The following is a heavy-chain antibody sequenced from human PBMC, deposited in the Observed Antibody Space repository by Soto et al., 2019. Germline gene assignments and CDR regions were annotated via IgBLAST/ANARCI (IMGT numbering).Heavy chain of an antibody. V-gene: IGHV3-23*01. CDR2: IDGPGDNT. J-gene: IGHJ3*02. CDR3: AKQVTGWFNDAFDI. CDR1: GFTFSSYA. D-gene: IGHD6-19*01. Sequence: EVQLLESGGGLVQPGGSLTLSCAASGFTFSSYAMSWLRQAPGKGLEWVSAIDGPGDNTHYADSVKGRFTFSRYNSRNTLYLQINGLRTEDSALYYCAKQVTGWFNDAFDIWGQGTLVTVSS.